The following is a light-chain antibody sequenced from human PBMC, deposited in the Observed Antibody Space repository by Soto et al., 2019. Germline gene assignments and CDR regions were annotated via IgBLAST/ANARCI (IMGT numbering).Light chain of an antibody. J-gene: IGKJ1*01. CDR3: QHYNSYSEA. CDR1: QTISSW. Sequence: DIQMTQSPSTPSGSVGDRVTITCRASQTISSWLAWYLQKPGKAPKLLIYKASTLKSGVPSRFSGSGSGTEFTLTISSLQPDDFATYYCQHYNSYSEAFGQGTKVDIK. V-gene: IGKV1-5*03. CDR2: KAS.